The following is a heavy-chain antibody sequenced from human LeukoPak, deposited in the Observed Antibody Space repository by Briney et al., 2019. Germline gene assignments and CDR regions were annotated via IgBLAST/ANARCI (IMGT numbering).Heavy chain of an antibody. CDR2: IGTAGDT. CDR1: GFTFRNYD. Sequence: PGGSLRLSCAASGFTFRNYDIHWVRQVTGKGLEWVSAIGTAGDTYYPGSVKGRFTISRENAKNSVYLQMNSLRAGDTAVYYCARTYYYDSSGYDYWFDPWGQGTLVTVSS. J-gene: IGHJ5*02. CDR3: ARTYYYDSSGYDYWFDP. V-gene: IGHV3-13*04. D-gene: IGHD3-22*01.